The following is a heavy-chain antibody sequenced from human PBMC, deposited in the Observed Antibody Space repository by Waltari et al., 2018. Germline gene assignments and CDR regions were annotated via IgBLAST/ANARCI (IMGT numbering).Heavy chain of an antibody. D-gene: IGHD3-22*01. V-gene: IGHV3-23*01. J-gene: IGHJ4*02. Sequence: EVQLLESGGGLVQPGGSLRLSCAASGLTFSSYAMSWVRQAPGKGLEWVSAISGSGGSTYYADSVKGRFTISRDNSKNTLYLQMNSLRAEDTAVYYCAKSRSMIVDFPIDYWGQGTLVTVSS. CDR1: GLTFSSYA. CDR3: AKSRSMIVDFPIDY. CDR2: ISGSGGST.